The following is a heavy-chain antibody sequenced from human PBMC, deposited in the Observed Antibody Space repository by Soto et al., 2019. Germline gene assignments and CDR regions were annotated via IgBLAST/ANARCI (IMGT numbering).Heavy chain of an antibody. CDR1: GGSFSGYY. D-gene: IGHD2-15*01. Sequence: QVQLQQWGAGLLKPSETLSLTCAVYGGSFSGYYWSWIRQPPGKGLEWIGEINHSGSTNYNPSLKSRVTISVDTSKNQFSLQLSSVTAADTAVYYCARAPLLLGYYYYYGMDVWGQGTTVTVSS. V-gene: IGHV4-34*01. CDR2: INHSGST. CDR3: ARAPLLLGYYYYYGMDV. J-gene: IGHJ6*02.